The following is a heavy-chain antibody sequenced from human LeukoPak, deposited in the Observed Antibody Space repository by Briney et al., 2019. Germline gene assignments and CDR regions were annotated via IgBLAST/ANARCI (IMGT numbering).Heavy chain of an antibody. CDR2: IYYSGST. V-gene: IGHV4-30-4*01. CDR3: VIYTAMAYYFDY. D-gene: IGHD5-18*01. Sequence: PSQTLSLTCTVSGGSISSGDYYWSWIRQPPGKGLEWIGYIYYSGSTYYNPSLKSRVTISVDTSKNQFSLKLSSVTAADTAVYCCVIYTAMAYYFDYWGQGTLVTVSS. J-gene: IGHJ4*02. CDR1: GGSISSGDYY.